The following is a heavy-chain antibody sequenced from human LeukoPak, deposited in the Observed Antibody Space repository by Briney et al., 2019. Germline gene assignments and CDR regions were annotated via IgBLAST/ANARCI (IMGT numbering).Heavy chain of an antibody. J-gene: IGHJ3*02. D-gene: IGHD4-23*01. Sequence: GGSLRLSCAASGFTFSSYEMNWVRQAPGKGPEWVSYISSSGSTIYYADSVKGRFTISRDNAKNSLYLQMNSLRAEDTAVYYCARVVYGGNSGAFDIWGQGTMVTVSS. V-gene: IGHV3-48*03. CDR3: ARVVYGGNSGAFDI. CDR1: GFTFSSYE. CDR2: ISSSGSTI.